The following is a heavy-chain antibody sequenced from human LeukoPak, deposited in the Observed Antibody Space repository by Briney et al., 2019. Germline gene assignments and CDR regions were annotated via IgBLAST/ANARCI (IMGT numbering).Heavy chain of an antibody. V-gene: IGHV3-23*01. CDR2: ISGSGGST. J-gene: IGHJ3*02. Sequence: PGGSLRLSCAASGFTFSSYAMSWVRQAPGKGLEWVSAISGSGGSTYYADSVKGRFTISRDNSKNTLYLQMNSLRAEDTAVYYCAKDRRRDGSQRGIGAFDIWGQGTMVTVSS. CDR1: GFTFSSYA. CDR3: AKDRRRDGSQRGIGAFDI. D-gene: IGHD5-24*01.